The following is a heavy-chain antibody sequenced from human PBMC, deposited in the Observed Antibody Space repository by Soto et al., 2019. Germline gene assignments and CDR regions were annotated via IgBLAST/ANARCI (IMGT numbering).Heavy chain of an antibody. Sequence: EVQLLESGGGLVQPGGSLRLSCAASGFTFSSYAMSWVRQAPGKGLEWVSAISGSGGSTYYADSVKGRFTISRDNSKNTLYLQMNSLRAEDTAVYYCAKDLAPVEQWLADAFDIWGQGTMVTVSS. CDR2: ISGSGGST. CDR3: AKDLAPVEQWLADAFDI. V-gene: IGHV3-23*01. J-gene: IGHJ3*02. CDR1: GFTFSSYA. D-gene: IGHD6-19*01.